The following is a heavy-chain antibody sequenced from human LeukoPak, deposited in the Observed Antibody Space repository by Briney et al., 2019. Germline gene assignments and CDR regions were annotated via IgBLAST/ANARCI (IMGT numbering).Heavy chain of an antibody. CDR2: IYHSGST. CDR3: ARDRTGGTVLDFAY. V-gene: IGHV4-39*07. D-gene: IGHD1-1*01. Sequence: SETLSLTCTVSGGSISSSSYYWGWIRQPPGKGLEWIGYIYHSGSTYYNPSLKSRVTISVDRSKNQFSLKLSSVTAADTAVYYCARDRTGGTVLDFAYWGQGTLVTVSS. CDR1: GGSISSSSYY. J-gene: IGHJ4*02.